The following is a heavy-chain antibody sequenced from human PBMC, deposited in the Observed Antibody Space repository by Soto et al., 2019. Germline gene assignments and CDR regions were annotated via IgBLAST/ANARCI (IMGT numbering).Heavy chain of an antibody. CDR3: AKDLVPGSFVTYYYYGMDV. CDR2: ISYDGSNK. CDR1: GFTFSSYG. J-gene: IGHJ6*02. Sequence: PGGSLRLSCAASGFTFSSYGMHWVRQAPGKGLEWVAVISYDGSNKYYADSVKGRFTISRDNSKNTLYLQMNSLRAEDTAVYYCAKDLVPGSFVTYYYYGMDVWGQGTTVTVSS. D-gene: IGHD3-10*01. V-gene: IGHV3-30*18.